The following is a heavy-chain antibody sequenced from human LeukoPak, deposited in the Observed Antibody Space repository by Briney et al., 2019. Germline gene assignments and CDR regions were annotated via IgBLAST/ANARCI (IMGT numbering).Heavy chain of an antibody. CDR3: ARVGRGYSYGGGVDS. Sequence: GGSLRLSCAASGFRFSGYAMHWVRQAPGKGLEWVAVISDDGTNEHYADSVKGRFTISRDNSKNLLYLQMNSLRAEDTALYYCARVGRGYSYGGGVDSWGQGTLVTVSS. J-gene: IGHJ5*01. CDR2: ISDDGTNE. CDR1: GFRFSGYA. D-gene: IGHD5-18*01. V-gene: IGHV3-30-3*01.